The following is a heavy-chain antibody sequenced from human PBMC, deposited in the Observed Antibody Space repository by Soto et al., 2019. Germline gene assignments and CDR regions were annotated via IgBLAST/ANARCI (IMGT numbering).Heavy chain of an antibody. Sequence: EVQLLESGGGLVQFGGSLRLSCVASGFTFNSYAMSWVRQAPGKGLEWVSAISGSGGSTNYADSVKGRFTISRDNSKNTLYLQVNSLRAEDAAVYYCAKGLEVRCFDCLLGFWGLFDYWGQGTLVTVSS. CDR3: AKGLEVRCFDCLLGFWGLFDY. V-gene: IGHV3-23*01. D-gene: IGHD3-9*01. CDR2: ISGSGGST. J-gene: IGHJ4*02. CDR1: GFTFNSYA.